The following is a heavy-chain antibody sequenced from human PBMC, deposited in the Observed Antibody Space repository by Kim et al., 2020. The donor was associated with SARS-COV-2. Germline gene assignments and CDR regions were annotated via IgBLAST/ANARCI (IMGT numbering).Heavy chain of an antibody. Sequence: SETLSLTCTVSGGSISSGGYYWSWIRQHPGKGLEWIGYIYYSGSTYYNPSLKSRVTISVDTSKNQFSLKLSSVTAADTAVYYCARDFFRSGSYIAPAYYYYGMDVWGQGTTVTVSS. CDR1: GGSISSGGYY. CDR2: IYYSGST. D-gene: IGHD3-10*01. J-gene: IGHJ6*02. V-gene: IGHV4-31*03. CDR3: ARDFFRSGSYIAPAYYYYGMDV.